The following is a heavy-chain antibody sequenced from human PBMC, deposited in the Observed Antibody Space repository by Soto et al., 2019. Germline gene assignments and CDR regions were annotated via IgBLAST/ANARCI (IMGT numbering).Heavy chain of an antibody. CDR3: ARRGSGSYYDY. CDR2: ISGSGGNT. CDR1: GFTFSRYA. Sequence: EVQLLESGGGLVQPGGSLRLSCAASGFTFSRYAMRWVRQAPVKGLEWVSAISGSGGNTYYADSVKGRFTISRDNSKNTLYLQMNSLRAEDTAVYYCARRGSGSYYDYWGQGTLVTVSS. D-gene: IGHD1-26*01. V-gene: IGHV3-23*01. J-gene: IGHJ4*02.